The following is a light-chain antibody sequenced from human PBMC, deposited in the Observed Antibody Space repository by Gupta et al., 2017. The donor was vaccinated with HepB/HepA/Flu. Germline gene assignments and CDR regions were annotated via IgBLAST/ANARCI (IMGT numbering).Light chain of an antibody. CDR1: QSISNN. Sequence: EIVMTQSPATLSVSPGERATLSCRASQSISNNLVWYQQEFGQAPRLLLYGASTKATGVPARFSGSGSGTEFTLTISILQSEEFAVYYCQQYSDWLTFGGGTKVEIK. V-gene: IGKV3-15*01. J-gene: IGKJ4*01. CDR3: QQYSDWLT. CDR2: GAS.